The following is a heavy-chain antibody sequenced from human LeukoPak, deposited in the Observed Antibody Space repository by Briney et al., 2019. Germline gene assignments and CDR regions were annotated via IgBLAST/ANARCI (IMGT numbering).Heavy chain of an antibody. J-gene: IGHJ2*01. CDR1: GGSFSGYY. V-gene: IGHV4-34*01. CDR2: INHSGST. CDR3: ARATVYSGSYWEWYFDL. D-gene: IGHD1-26*01. Sequence: TSGTLSLTCAVYGGSFSGYYWSWIRQPPGKGLEWIGEINHSGSTNYNPSLKSRVTISVDTSKNQFSLKLSSVTAADTAVYYCARATVYSGSYWEWYFDLWGRGTLVTVSS.